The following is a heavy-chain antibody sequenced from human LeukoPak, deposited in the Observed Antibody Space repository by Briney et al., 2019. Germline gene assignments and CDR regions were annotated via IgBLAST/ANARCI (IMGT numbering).Heavy chain of an antibody. CDR2: INPNSGAT. V-gene: IGHV1-2*02. J-gene: IGHJ4*02. Sequence: ASVKVSCKASGYTFTGYYIHWVRQAPGQGLEWMGWINPNSGATNYAQKSQGRVTMTRDTSISTAYMELSRLRSDDTAVYYCAKVAIFGVIREDYFDYWGQGTLVTVSS. CDR1: GYTFTGYY. CDR3: AKVAIFGVIREDYFDY. D-gene: IGHD3-3*01.